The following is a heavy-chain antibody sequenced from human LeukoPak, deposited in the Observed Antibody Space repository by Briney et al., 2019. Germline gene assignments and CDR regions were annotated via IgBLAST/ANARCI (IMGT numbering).Heavy chain of an antibody. Sequence: SETLSLTCTVSGGSISSRNYYWGWIRQPPGKGLEWIASIYYSGSTFYNPSLRRRVTISVDTSNDQFSLKLSSVTAADTAVYYCARQGIFFGSGPFDSWGQGTLVTVSS. V-gene: IGHV4-39*07. CDR3: ARQGIFFGSGPFDS. D-gene: IGHD3-10*01. J-gene: IGHJ4*02. CDR1: GGSISSRNYY. CDR2: IYYSGST.